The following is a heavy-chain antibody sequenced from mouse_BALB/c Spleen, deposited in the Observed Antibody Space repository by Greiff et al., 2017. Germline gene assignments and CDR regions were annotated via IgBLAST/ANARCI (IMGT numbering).Heavy chain of an antibody. J-gene: IGHJ4*01. CDR3: TSVTTAFLRDAMDY. CDR2: IRLKSNNYAT. CDR1: GFTFSNYW. D-gene: IGHD1-2*01. V-gene: IGHV6-6*02. Sequence: DVHLVESGGGLVQPGGSMKLSCVASGFTFSNYWMNWVRQSPEKGLEWVAEIRLKSNNYATHYAESVKGRFTISRDDSKSSVYLQMNNLRAEDTGIYYCTSVTTAFLRDAMDYWGQGTSVTVSS.